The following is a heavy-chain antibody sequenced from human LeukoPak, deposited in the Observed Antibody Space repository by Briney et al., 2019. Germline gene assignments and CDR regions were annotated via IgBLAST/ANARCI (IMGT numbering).Heavy chain of an antibody. Sequence: GGSLRLSCAASGFTFSSYEMNWVRQAPGKGLEWVSYISSSGTTIYYADSVKGRFTISRDNAKNSLYLQMNSLRAEDTAVYYCARDLTTTGAFDYWGQGTLVTVSS. J-gene: IGHJ4*02. CDR1: GFTFSSYE. V-gene: IGHV3-48*03. CDR2: ISSSGTTI. CDR3: ARDLTTTGAFDY. D-gene: IGHD4-17*01.